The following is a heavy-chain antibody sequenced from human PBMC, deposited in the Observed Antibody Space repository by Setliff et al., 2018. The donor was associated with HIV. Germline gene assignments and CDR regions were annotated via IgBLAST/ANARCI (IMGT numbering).Heavy chain of an antibody. CDR1: GDSITTYY. J-gene: IGHJ5*02. Sequence: PSETLSLTCIVSGDSITTYYWSWIRQSPAKGLEWIGYIHSSGSTKYNPSLKSRVAISVDTSKSQFSLRLNSVTAADTAVYYCARGGVGAALVWFDPWGQGTLVTVSS. CDR3: ARGGVGAALVWFDP. CDR2: IHSSGST. V-gene: IGHV4-59*13. D-gene: IGHD1-26*01.